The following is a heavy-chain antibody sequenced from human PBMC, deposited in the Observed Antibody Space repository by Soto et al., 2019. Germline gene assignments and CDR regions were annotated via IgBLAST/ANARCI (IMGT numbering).Heavy chain of an antibody. D-gene: IGHD5-18*01. J-gene: IGHJ4*02. V-gene: IGHV4-4*02. CDR2: IYHSGST. CDR3: ARVVTQRLAGFYYFDY. CDR1: GGSISSSNW. Sequence: PSETLSLTCAVSGGSISSSNWWSWVRQPPGKGLEWIGEIYHSGSTNYNPSLKSRVTISVDKSKNQFSLKLSSVTAADTAVYYCARVVTQRLAGFYYFDYWGQGTLVTVSS.